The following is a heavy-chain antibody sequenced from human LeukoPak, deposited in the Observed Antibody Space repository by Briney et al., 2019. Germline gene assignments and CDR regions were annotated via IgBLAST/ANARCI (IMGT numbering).Heavy chain of an antibody. D-gene: IGHD2-15*01. Sequence: GGSLRLSCAASGFTFSSYAMSWVRQAPGKGLEWVSGISGSGGSTYYADSVKGRFTISRDNSKNTLYLQMNSLTVEDTAIYYCAKNADRGAYCRGGSCHPYYYYYMDVWGTGTTVTISS. CDR2: ISGSGGST. J-gene: IGHJ6*03. CDR1: GFTFSSYA. V-gene: IGHV3-23*01. CDR3: AKNADRGAYCRGGSCHPYYYYYMDV.